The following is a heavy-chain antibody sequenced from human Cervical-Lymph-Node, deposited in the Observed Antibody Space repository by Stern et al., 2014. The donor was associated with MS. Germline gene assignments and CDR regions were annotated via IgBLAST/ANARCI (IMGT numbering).Heavy chain of an antibody. CDR3: ARHGLGSDYYYYGMDV. CDR2: IHPGDSDT. Sequence: VQLVQSGVEVKKPGESLKISCKTSGYTFTNYWIAWVRQMPGKGLEWMGIIHPGDSDTKYSPSIEGQVTMSVDKSLRTAYLQWRSLKASDTAMYFCARHGLGSDYYYYGMDVWGQGTTVTVSS. CDR1: GYTFTNYW. D-gene: IGHD2-15*01. V-gene: IGHV5-51*01. J-gene: IGHJ6*02.